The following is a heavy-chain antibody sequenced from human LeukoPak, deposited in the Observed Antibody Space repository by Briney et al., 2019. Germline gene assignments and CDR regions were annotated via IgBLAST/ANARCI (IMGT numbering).Heavy chain of an antibody. D-gene: IGHD2-2*01. CDR1: GFTFSSYG. V-gene: IGHV3-33*01. J-gene: IGHJ5*02. CDR3: ARDHGAGRCCTSTTCYLNP. CDR2: IWFDGSNK. Sequence: GGSLRLSCAASGFTFSSYGMHWVRQAPGKGLEWVAVIWFDGSNKYYADSVKGRFTISRDNSKNTLYLQMNSLRAEDTAMYYCARDHGAGRCCTSTTCYLNPWGQGTLVTVSS.